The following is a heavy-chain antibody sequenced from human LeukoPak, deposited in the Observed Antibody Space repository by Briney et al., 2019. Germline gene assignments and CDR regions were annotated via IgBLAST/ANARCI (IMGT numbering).Heavy chain of an antibody. D-gene: IGHD1-14*01. V-gene: IGHV3-66*01. J-gene: IGHJ3*02. CDR2: IYSGGTT. Sequence: GGSLRLSCAASGFTVSSNYMAWVRQAPGKGLEYVSVIYSGGTTYYADSVKGRFTISRDNFKNTLYLQMNSLRAEDTAVYYCARRYLHGFDIWGQGTMVTVSS. CDR1: GFTVSSNY. CDR3: ARRYLHGFDI.